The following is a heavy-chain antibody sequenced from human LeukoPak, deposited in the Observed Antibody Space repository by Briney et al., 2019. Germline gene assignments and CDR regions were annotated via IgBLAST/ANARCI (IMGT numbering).Heavy chain of an antibody. CDR1: GFIFSSYA. D-gene: IGHD3-10*01. CDR2: ISGSGDST. Sequence: GGSMRLSCAASGFIFSSYAMGWVRRAPGKGLEWVSAISGSGDSTYYADSVKGRFTISRDTSKNTLFLQMNSLRAEDTAVYYCAKSYVGVRGLFDYWGQGTLVTVSS. V-gene: IGHV3-23*01. J-gene: IGHJ4*02. CDR3: AKSYVGVRGLFDY.